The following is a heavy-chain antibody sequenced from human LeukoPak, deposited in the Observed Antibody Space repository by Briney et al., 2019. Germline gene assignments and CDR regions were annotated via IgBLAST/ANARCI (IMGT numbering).Heavy chain of an antibody. CDR3: AKDSLLRLGELSSY. V-gene: IGHV3-66*01. J-gene: IGHJ4*02. CDR2: IYSGGST. Sequence: QSGGSLRLSCAASGFTVSDNYMTWVRQAPGKGLEWVSVIYSGGSTYYADSVKGRFTISRDNSKNTLYLQMNSLRAEDTAVYYCAKDSLLRLGELSSYWGQGTLVTVSS. D-gene: IGHD3-16*02. CDR1: GFTVSDNY.